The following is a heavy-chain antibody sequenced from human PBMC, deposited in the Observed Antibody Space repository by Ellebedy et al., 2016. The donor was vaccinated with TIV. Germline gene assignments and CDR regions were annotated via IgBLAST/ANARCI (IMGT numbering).Heavy chain of an antibody. CDR1: GYTFTTYA. Sequence: GESLKISXKASGYTFTTYAIAWVRQMPGKGLEWMGIIYPADSDTIYSPSFQGQVTISVDKTINTAYLQWNSLKASDTAMYYCASRGYTYGYYLDSWGQGTLVTVSS. CDR3: ASRGYTYGYYLDS. J-gene: IGHJ4*02. V-gene: IGHV5-51*01. CDR2: IYPADSDT. D-gene: IGHD5-18*01.